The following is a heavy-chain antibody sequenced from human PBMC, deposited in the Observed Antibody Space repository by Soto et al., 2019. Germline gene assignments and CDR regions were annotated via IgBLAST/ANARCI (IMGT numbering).Heavy chain of an antibody. Sequence: QVQLVESGGGVVQPGRSLRLSCAASGFTFSSYGMHWVRQAPGKGLEWVTVISFDGSKEYYADSVKGRFTISRDNSKNTLYLQMNSLTIEDTAMYYCAKSRASMVRGVVLYYGMDVWGHGTTVSVSS. D-gene: IGHD3-10*01. CDR3: AKSRASMVRGVVLYYGMDV. CDR1: GFTFSSYG. V-gene: IGHV3-30*18. CDR2: ISFDGSKE. J-gene: IGHJ6*02.